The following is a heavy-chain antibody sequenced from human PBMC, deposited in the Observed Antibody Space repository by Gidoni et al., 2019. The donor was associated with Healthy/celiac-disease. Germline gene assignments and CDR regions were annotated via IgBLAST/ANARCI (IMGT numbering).Heavy chain of an antibody. Sequence: EVQLVESGGGLVQPGRSLRLSCAASGFTFGDYAMHWVRQAPGKGLEWVSGISWNSGSIAYADSVKGRFTISRDNAKNSLYLRMNSLRAEDTALYYCAKAPYSSTSEGGGWFDPWGQGTLVTVSS. CDR3: AKAPYSSTSEGGGWFDP. J-gene: IGHJ5*02. CDR2: ISWNSGSI. CDR1: GFTFGDYA. V-gene: IGHV3-9*01. D-gene: IGHD6-13*01.